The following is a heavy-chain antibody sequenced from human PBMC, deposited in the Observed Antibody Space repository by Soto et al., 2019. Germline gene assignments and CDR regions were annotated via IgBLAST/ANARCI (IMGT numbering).Heavy chain of an antibody. Sequence: PVGSLRLSCAASGFTFSSYAMSWVRQAPGKGLEWVSAISGSGGSTYYADSVKGRFTISRDNSKNTLYLQMNSLRAEDTAVYYCAKPGLYQLPSGWFDPWGQGTLVIVSS. CDR3: AKPGLYQLPSGWFDP. D-gene: IGHD2-2*01. V-gene: IGHV3-23*01. J-gene: IGHJ5*02. CDR1: GFTFSSYA. CDR2: ISGSGGST.